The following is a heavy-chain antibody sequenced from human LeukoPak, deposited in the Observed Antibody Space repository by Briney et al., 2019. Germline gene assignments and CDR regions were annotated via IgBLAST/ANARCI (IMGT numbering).Heavy chain of an antibody. CDR2: ITIDGSTT. D-gene: IGHD2-8*02. Sequence: PGGSLTLSCAASGFTFSKYWMNWIRQAPGKGLVWVSRITIDGSTTNYADSVKGRFTISRDNAKNTLYLQMNSLRAEDTAVYYCARDQTLTSTPGPDYWGQGTLVTVSS. J-gene: IGHJ4*02. CDR1: GFTFSKYW. V-gene: IGHV3-74*01. CDR3: ARDQTLTSTPGPDY.